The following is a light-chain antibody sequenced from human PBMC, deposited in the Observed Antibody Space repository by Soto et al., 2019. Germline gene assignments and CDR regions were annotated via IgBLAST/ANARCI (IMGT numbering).Light chain of an antibody. CDR1: SSDVGGYNY. J-gene: IGLJ1*01. Sequence: QSVLTQPPSASGSPGQSVTVSCTVTSSDVGGYNYVSWYQQHPGKAPKLMIYEVSKRPAGVPDRFSGPKSGNTASLTVSGLQADDEADYYCSSYAGSNNSYVFGTGTKVTVL. V-gene: IGLV2-8*01. CDR2: EVS. CDR3: SSYAGSNNSYV.